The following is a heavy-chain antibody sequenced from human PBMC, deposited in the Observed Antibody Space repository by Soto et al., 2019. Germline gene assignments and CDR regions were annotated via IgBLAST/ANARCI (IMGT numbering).Heavy chain of an antibody. Sequence: GGSLRLSCAASGFTFSSYGMHWVRQAPGKGLEWVAVISYDGSNKYYADSVKGRFTISRDNSKNTLYLQMNSLRAEDTAVYYCAKVRIYYGSGSHNMFDYWGQGTLVTVSS. J-gene: IGHJ4*02. D-gene: IGHD3-10*01. CDR1: GFTFSSYG. CDR3: AKVRIYYGSGSHNMFDY. CDR2: ISYDGSNK. V-gene: IGHV3-30*18.